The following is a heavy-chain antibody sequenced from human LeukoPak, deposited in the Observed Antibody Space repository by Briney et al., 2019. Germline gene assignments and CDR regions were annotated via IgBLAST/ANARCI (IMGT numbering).Heavy chain of an antibody. CDR3: AKTLRGVIPSPVDY. CDR2: ISGSGGST. J-gene: IGHJ4*02. CDR1: GFTFSSYS. Sequence: GGSLRLSCTASGFTFSSYSMSWVRQAPGKGLEWVSAISGSGGSTYYADSVKGRFTISRDNSKNTLYLQMNSLRAEDTAVYYCAKTLRGVIPSPVDYWGQGTLVTVSS. V-gene: IGHV3-23*01. D-gene: IGHD3-10*01.